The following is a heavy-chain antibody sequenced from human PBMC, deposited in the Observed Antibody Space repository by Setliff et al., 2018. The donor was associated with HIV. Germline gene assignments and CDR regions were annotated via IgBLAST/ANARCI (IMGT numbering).Heavy chain of an antibody. CDR1: GDLISKGGYY. J-gene: IGHJ4*02. CDR3: ARGRFSSSWYREDFIDS. V-gene: IGHV4-31*03. D-gene: IGHD6-13*01. Sequence: KPSETLSLTCSVSGDLISKGGYYWSWVRQHPGEGLEWVGYIFHSGVTQYNPSLARRLIMSVDTSKNQFSLKLTSVTAADTAVYFCARGRFSSSWYREDFIDSWGQGILVTVSS. CDR2: IFHSGVT.